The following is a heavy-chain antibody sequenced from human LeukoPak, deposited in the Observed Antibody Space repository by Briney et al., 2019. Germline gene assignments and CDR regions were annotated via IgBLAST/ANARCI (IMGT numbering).Heavy chain of an antibody. CDR1: GFTFISYG. CDR3: ARELPREVTLDY. V-gene: IGHV3-74*01. J-gene: IGHJ4*02. CDR2: INNDGSST. Sequence: GGSLRLSCAASGFTFISYGMQWVRQAPGKGLVWVSRINNDGSSTSYADSVKGRFTISRDNAKNTLYLQMNSLRAEDTGVYYCARELPREVTLDYWGQGTQVTVSS. D-gene: IGHD2-21*02.